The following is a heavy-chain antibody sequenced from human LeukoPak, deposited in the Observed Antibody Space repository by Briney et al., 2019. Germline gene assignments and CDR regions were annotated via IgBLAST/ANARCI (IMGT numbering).Heavy chain of an antibody. CDR2: IHTTGGT. CDR1: GGSISSYH. V-gene: IGHV4-4*07. J-gene: IGHJ4*02. Sequence: SETLSLTCSVSGGSISSYHWSWIRQPAGKGLEWIGRIHTTGGTRYNPSLKSRITMSLDASKNQFTLKLSSVTAADTAVYYCARDLALGYCPSSSCSSPLFDYWGQGTLVTVSS. D-gene: IGHD2-2*01. CDR3: ARDLALGYCPSSSCSSPLFDY.